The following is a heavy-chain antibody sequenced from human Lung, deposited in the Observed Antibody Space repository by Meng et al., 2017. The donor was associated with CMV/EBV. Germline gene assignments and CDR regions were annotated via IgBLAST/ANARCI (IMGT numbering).Heavy chain of an antibody. Sequence: GESLKISCAASGFSVGSEYMSWVRQAPGKGLEWVSLMYSGGITRYSDSVRGRFIISRDSSKNTLFLQMNSLRAEDTAVYYCAGNSESRHWGQGNRVNGAS. CDR2: MYSGGIT. J-gene: IGHJ4*02. D-gene: IGHD2/OR15-2a*01. V-gene: IGHV3-53*01. CDR3: AGNSESRH. CDR1: GFSVGSEY.